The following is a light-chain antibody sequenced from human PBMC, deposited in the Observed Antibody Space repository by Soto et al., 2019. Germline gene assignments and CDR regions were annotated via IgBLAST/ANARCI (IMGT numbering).Light chain of an antibody. CDR1: QNIGNF. V-gene: IGKV1-33*01. CDR2: DAS. J-gene: IGKJ4*01. Sequence: DTQMTQSPSSLSASVGDRVTITCQASQNIGNFLSWYQQRPGKAPKLLIYDASNLETGFPSRFSGSGSGTDFTFTINGLQSEDVATYYCQQYENLPPLTFGGGTKVEIK. CDR3: QQYENLPPLT.